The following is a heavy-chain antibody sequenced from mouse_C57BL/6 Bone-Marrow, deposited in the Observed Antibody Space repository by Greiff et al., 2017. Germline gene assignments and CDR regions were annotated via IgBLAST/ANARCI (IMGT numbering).Heavy chain of an antibody. J-gene: IGHJ4*01. Sequence: QVQLQQPGAELVMPGASVKLSCKASGYTFNSYWMHWVKQRPGQGLEWIGEIDPSDSYTNYTQKFQGKSTLTVDKSSSTAYMQLSSLTSEDSAVYYCAREGYSNYEMDYWGQGTSVTVSS. V-gene: IGHV1-69*01. CDR2: IDPSDSYT. D-gene: IGHD2-5*01. CDR3: AREGYSNYEMDY. CDR1: GYTFNSYW.